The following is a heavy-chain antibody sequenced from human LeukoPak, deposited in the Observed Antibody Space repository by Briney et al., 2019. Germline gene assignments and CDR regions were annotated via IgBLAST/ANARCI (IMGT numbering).Heavy chain of an antibody. CDR2: IIPIFGTA. J-gene: IGHJ5*02. V-gene: IGHV1-69*13. CDR3: AREGAGDLPFTLNWFDP. CDR1: GGTFSSYA. D-gene: IGHD3-3*02. Sequence: GASVKVSCKASGGTFSSYAISWVRQAPGQGLEWMGGIIPIFGTANYAQKFQGRVTITAGESTSTAYMELSSLRSEDTAVYYCAREGAGDLPFTLNWFDPWGQGTLVTVSS.